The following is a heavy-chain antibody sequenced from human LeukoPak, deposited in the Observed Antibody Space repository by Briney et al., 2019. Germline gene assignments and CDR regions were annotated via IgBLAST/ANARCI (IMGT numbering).Heavy chain of an antibody. Sequence: ADTLSLTCTVSGGSFSSSSFYGVWSRQPPGKGREWIGSIYYSGSTYDNPSLKSRVTISIETAKNQFSLKVSSVTAADTAMYYCARRYGDYRLDYWGQGTLVTVSS. CDR2: IYYSGST. J-gene: IGHJ4*02. D-gene: IGHD4-17*01. CDR3: ARRYGDYRLDY. CDR1: GGSFSSSSFY. V-gene: IGHV4-39*01.